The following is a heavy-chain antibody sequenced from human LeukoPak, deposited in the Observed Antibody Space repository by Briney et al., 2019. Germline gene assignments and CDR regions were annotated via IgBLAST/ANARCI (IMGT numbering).Heavy chain of an antibody. CDR1: GFTFSSYG. J-gene: IGHJ4*02. CDR3: AKDRSSTWSFDY. CDR2: ISYDGSNK. Sequence: PGGSLRLSCAASGFTFSSYGIHWVRQAPGKGLEWVVVISYDGSNKYYADSVKGRFTISRDNSKNTLYLQMNSLRAEDTAVYYCAKDRSSTWSFDYWGQGTLVTASS. V-gene: IGHV3-30*18. D-gene: IGHD6-13*01.